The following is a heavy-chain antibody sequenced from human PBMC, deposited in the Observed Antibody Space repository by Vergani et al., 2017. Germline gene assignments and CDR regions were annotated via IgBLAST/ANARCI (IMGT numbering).Heavy chain of an antibody. J-gene: IGHJ5*02. CDR1: GASISSSNYY. CDR2: IYYSGST. Sequence: QLQLQESGPGLVKPSATLSLTCSVSGASISSSNYYWGWIRQPPGKGLEWIASIYYSGSTYYNPSLKSRVTISVDTSKNQFSLKLSSVTAADTAVYFCARHSTVEWLVKLGWIDPGGQGILVTVSS. V-gene: IGHV4-39*01. CDR3: ARHSTVEWLVKLGWIDP. D-gene: IGHD6-19*01.